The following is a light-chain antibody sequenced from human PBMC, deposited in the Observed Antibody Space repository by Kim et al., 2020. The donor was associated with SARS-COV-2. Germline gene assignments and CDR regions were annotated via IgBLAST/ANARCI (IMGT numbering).Light chain of an antibody. CDR3: QQYSGYPHT. Sequence: ASVGGRVTITCRASEDISNGMAWYQQKPGKAPKVLINDASTLETGVPSRFSGSGSGTEFTLTISSLQPDDFATYYCQQYSGYPHTFGQGTKLEI. V-gene: IGKV1-5*01. CDR2: DAS. J-gene: IGKJ2*01. CDR1: EDISNG.